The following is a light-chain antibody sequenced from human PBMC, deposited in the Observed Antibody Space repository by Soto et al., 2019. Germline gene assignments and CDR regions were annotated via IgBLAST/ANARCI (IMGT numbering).Light chain of an antibody. CDR1: QSVLYSSNNKNY. CDR2: WAS. Sequence: DIVMTQSPDSLAVSLGERATINCKSSQSVLYSSNNKNYLAWYQQRPGQPPKLLIYWASTRESGVPGRFSGSGSGTDFTLTITRLQAEDVAVYYCQQYESTPPTFGQGTKLEIK. J-gene: IGKJ2*01. CDR3: QQYESTPPT. V-gene: IGKV4-1*01.